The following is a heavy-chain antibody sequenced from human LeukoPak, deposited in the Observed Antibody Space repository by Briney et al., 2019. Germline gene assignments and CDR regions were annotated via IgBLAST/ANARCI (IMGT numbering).Heavy chain of an antibody. Sequence: GGSLRLSCAASGFTFSSYAMHWVRQAPGKGLEWVAVISYDGSNKYYADSVKGRFTISRDNAKNSLYLQMNSLRAEDTAVYYCAREGITMVRGVMGYWGQGTLVTVSS. CDR3: AREGITMVRGVMGY. J-gene: IGHJ4*02. CDR2: ISYDGSNK. CDR1: GFTFSSYA. D-gene: IGHD3-10*01. V-gene: IGHV3-30*07.